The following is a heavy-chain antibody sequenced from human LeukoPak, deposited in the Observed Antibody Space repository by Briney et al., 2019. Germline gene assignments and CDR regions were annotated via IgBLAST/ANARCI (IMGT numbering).Heavy chain of an antibody. Sequence: PSETLSLTCTVSGGSISSYYWSWIRQPPGKGLEWIGCIYYSGSTNYNPSLKSRVTISVDTSKNQFSLKLSSVTAADTAVYYCAREDGVATGGAFDIWGQGTMVTVSS. CDR3: AREDGVATGGAFDI. CDR1: GGSISSYY. V-gene: IGHV4-59*01. CDR2: IYYSGST. D-gene: IGHD4-17*01. J-gene: IGHJ3*02.